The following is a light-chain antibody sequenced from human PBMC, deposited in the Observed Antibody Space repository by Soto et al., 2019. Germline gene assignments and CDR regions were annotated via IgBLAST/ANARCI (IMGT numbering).Light chain of an antibody. CDR1: SSSIGNNY. CDR3: GTGESSLSVFNYV. CDR2: ENN. J-gene: IGLJ1*01. Sequence: QSVLTQPPSVSAAPGQKVTISCSGSSSSIGNNYVSWYQQLPGTAPKLLIYENNKRPSRIPDRFSGSKSGTSATLGITGHQSGGGAYYYWGTGESSLSVFNYVSGTGTRAPV. V-gene: IGLV1-51*02.